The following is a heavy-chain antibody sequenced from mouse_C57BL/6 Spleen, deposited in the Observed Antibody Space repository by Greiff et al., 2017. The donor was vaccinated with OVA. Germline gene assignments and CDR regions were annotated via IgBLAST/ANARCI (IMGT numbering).Heavy chain of an antibody. V-gene: IGHV5-17*01. D-gene: IGHD4-1*01. CDR2: ISSGSSTI. J-gene: IGHJ2*01. Sequence: DVKLVESGGGLVKPGGSLKLSCAASGFTFSDYGMHWVRQAPEKGLEWVAYISSGSSTIYYADTVKGRFTISRDNAKNTLFLQMTSLRSEDTALYYCAITETGFDYWGQGTTLTVSS. CDR3: AITETGFDY. CDR1: GFTFSDYG.